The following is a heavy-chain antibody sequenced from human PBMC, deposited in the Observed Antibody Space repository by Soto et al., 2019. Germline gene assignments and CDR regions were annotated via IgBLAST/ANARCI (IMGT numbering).Heavy chain of an antibody. J-gene: IGHJ4*02. CDR2: INAGNGNT. CDR1: GYTFTSYA. V-gene: IGHV1-3*01. D-gene: IGHD1-26*01. CDR3: ARGPEWELDSIDY. Sequence: QVQLVQSGAEVKKPGASVKVSCKASGYTFTSYAMHWVRQAPGQRLEWMGWINAGNGNTKYSQKFQGRVTITRDTSASTADMELSSLRSEDTAVYYCARGPEWELDSIDYWGQGTLVTVSS.